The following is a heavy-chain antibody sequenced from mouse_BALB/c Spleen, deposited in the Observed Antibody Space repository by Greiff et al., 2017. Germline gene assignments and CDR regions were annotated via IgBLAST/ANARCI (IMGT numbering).Heavy chain of an antibody. CDR2: IYPYNGGT. V-gene: IGHV1S29*02. CDR3: AGWGGNYPMDY. D-gene: IGHD2-1*01. J-gene: IGHJ4*01. Sequence: VQLKQSGPELVKPGASVKISCKASGYTFTDYNMHWVKQSHGKSLEWIGYIYPYNGGTGYNQKFKSKATLTVDNSSSTAYMELRSLTSEDSAVYYCAGWGGNYPMDYWGQGTSVTVSS. CDR1: GYTFTDYN.